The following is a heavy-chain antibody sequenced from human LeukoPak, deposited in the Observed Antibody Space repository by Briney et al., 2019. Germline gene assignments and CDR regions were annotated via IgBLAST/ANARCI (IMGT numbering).Heavy chain of an antibody. V-gene: IGHV3-21*01. D-gene: IGHD5-12*01. CDR3: ARAKFFGKVATMGNGMDV. J-gene: IGHJ6*02. Sequence: GGSLRLSCAASGFTFSSYSMNWVRQAPGKGLEWVSSISSSSSYIYYADSVKGRFTISRDNAKNSLYLQMNSLRAEDTAVYYCARAKFFGKVATMGNGMDVWGQGTTVTVSS. CDR1: GFTFSSYS. CDR2: ISSSSSYI.